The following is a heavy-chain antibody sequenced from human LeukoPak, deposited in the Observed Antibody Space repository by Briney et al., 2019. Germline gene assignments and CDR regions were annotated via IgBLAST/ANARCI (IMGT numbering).Heavy chain of an antibody. Sequence: SETLSLTCTVSGGSIGSGGYYWSWIRQHPGKGLEWIGYIYYSGSTYYNPSLKSRVTISVDTSKNQFSLKLSSVTAADTAVYYCARVFCSSTSCYPYFDYWGQGTLVTVSS. J-gene: IGHJ4*02. CDR1: GGSIGSGGYY. CDR3: ARVFCSSTSCYPYFDY. CDR2: IYYSGST. V-gene: IGHV4-31*03. D-gene: IGHD2-2*01.